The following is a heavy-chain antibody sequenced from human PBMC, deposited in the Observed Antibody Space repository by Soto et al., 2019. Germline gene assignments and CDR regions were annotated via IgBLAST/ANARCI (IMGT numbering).Heavy chain of an antibody. D-gene: IGHD5-18*01. J-gene: IGHJ4*02. V-gene: IGHV3-11*05. CDR3: ARELPGYSPSFYYFEY. CDR1: GFIFGDFY. Sequence: GGSLRLSCAASGFIFGDFYMSWIRQAPGKGLEWVSYISTSSTYINYADSVKGRFTISRDNARNSVYLQMNSLRAEDTAIYYCARELPGYSPSFYYFEYWGQGTLVTVSS. CDR2: ISTSSTYI.